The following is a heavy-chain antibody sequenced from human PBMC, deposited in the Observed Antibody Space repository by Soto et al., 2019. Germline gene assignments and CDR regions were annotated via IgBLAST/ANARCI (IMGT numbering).Heavy chain of an antibody. J-gene: IGHJ4*02. D-gene: IGHD1-26*01. CDR3: ARRWGFTFDY. CDR1: GGSISSSNW. V-gene: IGHV4-4*02. CDR2: FYHSGST. Sequence: TLSLTCAVSGGSISSSNWWSWVRQPPGKGLEWIGEFYHSGSTNYNPSLKSRVTISVDTSKNQFSLKLSSVTAADTAVYYCARRWGFTFDYWGQGTLVTVSS.